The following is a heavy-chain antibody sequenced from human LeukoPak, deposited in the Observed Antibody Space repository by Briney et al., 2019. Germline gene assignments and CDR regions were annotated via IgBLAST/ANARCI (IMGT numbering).Heavy chain of an antibody. CDR3: ARGLGSWFDP. V-gene: IGHV4-34*01. J-gene: IGHJ5*02. CDR1: GGSFSGYY. CDR2: INHSGST. Sequence: SETLSLTCAVYGGSFSGYYWSWIRQPPGKGLEWIGEINHSGSTNYPPSLKSRVTISVDTSKNQFSLKLSSVTAADTAVYYCARGLGSWFDPWGQGTLVTVSS.